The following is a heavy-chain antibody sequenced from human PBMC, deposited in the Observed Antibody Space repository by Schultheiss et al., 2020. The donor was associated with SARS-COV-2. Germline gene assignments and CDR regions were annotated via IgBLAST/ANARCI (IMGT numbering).Heavy chain of an antibody. CDR2: ISSSSSTI. D-gene: IGHD3-16*01. CDR1: GFTFSSYT. J-gene: IGHJ4*02. CDR3: ARGLVPANGDSLDY. Sequence: GESLKISCAASGFTFSSYTMNWVRQAPGKGLEWVSYISSSSSTIYYADSVKGRFTISRDNAKNSLYLQMNSLRAEDTAVYYCARGLVPANGDSLDYWGQGTLVTVSS. V-gene: IGHV3-48*01.